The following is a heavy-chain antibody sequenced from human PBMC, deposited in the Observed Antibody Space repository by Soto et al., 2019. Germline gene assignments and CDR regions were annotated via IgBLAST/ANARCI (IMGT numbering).Heavy chain of an antibody. CDR1: DGSISRFQ. J-gene: IGHJ4*02. CDR3: AAYDSWYNY. D-gene: IGHD6-13*01. V-gene: IGHV4-59*01. Sequence: SETLSLTCTVSDGSISRFQWRWIRQPPGGTLECLGYISPNGVTNYNPSLKNRVALSIDPSKNQFSLRLPSVTTADTAVYYCAAYDSWYNYWGQGTLVT. CDR2: ISPNGVT.